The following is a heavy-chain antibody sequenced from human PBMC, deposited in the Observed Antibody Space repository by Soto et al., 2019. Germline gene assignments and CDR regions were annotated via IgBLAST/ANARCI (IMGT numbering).Heavy chain of an antibody. D-gene: IGHD2-15*01. V-gene: IGHV3-23*01. CDR3: AKTMGEGSGGRCYGAYAMAV. Sequence: EVQLLESGGGLVQPGGSLRLSCAASGFTFDTYAMSWVRQTPGKGLEWVSTVSASGTSTYYTDSVKGRFTISRDNPKNPWDLQMNSLRAEDTAVYYCAKTMGEGSGGRCYGAYAMAVWGQGTTVTV. CDR2: VSASGTST. CDR1: GFTFDTYA. J-gene: IGHJ6*02.